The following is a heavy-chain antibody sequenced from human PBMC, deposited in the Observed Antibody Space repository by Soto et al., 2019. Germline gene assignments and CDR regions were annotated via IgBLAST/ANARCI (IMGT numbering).Heavy chain of an antibody. CDR2: IWYDGSNK. D-gene: IGHD3-3*01. V-gene: IGHV3-33*01. J-gene: IGHJ1*01. CDR1: GFSFSNYG. Sequence: HPGGSLRLSCAGSGFSFSNYGMHWVRQAPGKGLEWVALIWYDGSNKYYADSVKGRFTISRDNSKNTLYLQMSSLRNEDTAVYYCARDPRVETTLMAVFQGWGQGTLVTVSS. CDR3: ARDPRVETTLMAVFQG.